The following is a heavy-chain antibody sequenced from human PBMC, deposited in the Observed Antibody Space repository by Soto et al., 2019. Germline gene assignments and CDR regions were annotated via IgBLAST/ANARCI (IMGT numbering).Heavy chain of an antibody. CDR2: ISSGGDNT. CDR3: AKDFDSYSSGRYGMDV. Sequence: GGSLRLSCGASVFTFISHAMSWVRQAPGKGLEWVSTISSGGDNTYSADSVKGRFTISRDNSKNTLYLQMNSLRAEDTAVYYCAKDFDSYSSGRYGMDVWGQGTTVTVSS. J-gene: IGHJ6*02. D-gene: IGHD6-19*01. V-gene: IGHV3-23*01. CDR1: VFTFISHA.